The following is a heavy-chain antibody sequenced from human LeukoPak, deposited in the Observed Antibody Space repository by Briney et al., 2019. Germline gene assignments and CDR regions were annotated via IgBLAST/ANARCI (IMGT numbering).Heavy chain of an antibody. J-gene: IGHJ4*02. CDR1: GFTFSSYS. V-gene: IGHV3-21*01. CDR2: ISSSSSYI. CDR3: ARGRHCSTTSCYYLDY. Sequence: GGSLRLSCAASGFTFSSYSMNWVRQAPGKGLEWVSSISSSSSYIYYADSVKGRFTISRDNAKNSPYLQMNSLRAEDTAVYYCARGRHCSTTSCYYLDYWGQGTLVTVSS. D-gene: IGHD2-2*01.